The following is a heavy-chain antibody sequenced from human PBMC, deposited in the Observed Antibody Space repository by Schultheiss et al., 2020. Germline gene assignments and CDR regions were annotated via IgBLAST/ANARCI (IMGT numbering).Heavy chain of an antibody. CDR2: IYYSGST. CDR3: ARTYYYDSSGYYLDAFDI. J-gene: IGHJ3*02. D-gene: IGHD3-22*01. CDR1: GASISRYY. V-gene: IGHV4-59*12. Sequence: SETLSLTCTVSGASISRYYWSWIRQSPGKGLEWIGYIYYSGSTNYNPSLKSRVTISVDKSKNQFSLKLSSVTAADTAVYFCARTYYYDSSGYYLDAFDIWGQGTMVTVSS.